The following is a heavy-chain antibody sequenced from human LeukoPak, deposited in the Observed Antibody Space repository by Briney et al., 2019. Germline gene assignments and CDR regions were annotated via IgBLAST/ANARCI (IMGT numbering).Heavy chain of an antibody. Sequence: GGSLRLSCAASGFNFGSYSMNWVRQAPGKGLEWVSSISYSGSYTYYADSVKGRFTISRDNAKNSLYLQMDSLRAEDTAVYYCTTAKYSSGYHYFDYWGRGTLVTVSS. CDR3: TTAKYSSGYHYFDY. D-gene: IGHD5-18*01. CDR1: GFNFGSYS. V-gene: IGHV3-21*01. CDR2: ISYSGSYT. J-gene: IGHJ4*02.